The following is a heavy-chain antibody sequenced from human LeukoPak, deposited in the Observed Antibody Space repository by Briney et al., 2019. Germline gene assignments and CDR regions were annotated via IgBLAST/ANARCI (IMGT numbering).Heavy chain of an antibody. D-gene: IGHD3-3*01. CDR3: ARGYSPINYYDFWRGNYGMDV. CDR2: ISSSGSTI. J-gene: IGHJ6*02. V-gene: IGHV3-11*01. Sequence: GGSLRLSCAASGFTFSDYYMSWIRQAPGKGLEWVSYISSSGSTIYYADSVKGRFAISRDNAKNSLYLQMNSLRAEDTAVYYCARGYSPINYYDFWRGNYGMDVWGQGTTVTVSS. CDR1: GFTFSDYY.